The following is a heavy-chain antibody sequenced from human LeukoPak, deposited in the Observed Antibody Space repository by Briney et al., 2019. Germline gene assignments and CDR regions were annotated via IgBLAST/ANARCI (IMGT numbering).Heavy chain of an antibody. D-gene: IGHD5-12*01. V-gene: IGHV1-2*02. CDR3: AKDRYGDYEAPFHYYMDA. CDR2: INPNSGVT. J-gene: IGHJ6*03. CDR1: GYKFTVDY. Sequence: ASVKVSCKSSGYKFTVDYIHWVRQAPGQGLEWMGWINPNSGVTNYAQKLQGRVTITRDTSIDTAYMQLSRLRSDDTAVYYCAKDRYGDYEAPFHYYMDAWGRGTTVTVSS.